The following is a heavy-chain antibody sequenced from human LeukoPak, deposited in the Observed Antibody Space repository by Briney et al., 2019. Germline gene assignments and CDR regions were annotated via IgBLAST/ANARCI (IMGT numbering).Heavy chain of an antibody. V-gene: IGHV3-7*01. CDR3: AREFNSFLADCSGGQCLFMS. CDR1: HFTFTTYW. CDR2: IKPDGSET. J-gene: IGHJ4*02. D-gene: IGHD2-15*01. Sequence: GGSLRLSCAASHFTFTTYWMSWVRQAPGKGLEWVANIKPDGSETYYVDSVKGRFTISRDNAKNSLYLQMDSLRAEDTAMYYCAREFNSFLADCSGGQCLFMSWGQGVLVTVSS.